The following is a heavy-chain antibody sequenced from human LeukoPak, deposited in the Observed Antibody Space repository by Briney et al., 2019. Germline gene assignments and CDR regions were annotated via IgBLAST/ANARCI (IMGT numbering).Heavy chain of an antibody. CDR1: GFTFSSYG. CDR3: AKDPYGDYVVVDYFDY. J-gene: IGHJ4*02. Sequence: PGGSLRLSCAASGFTFSSYGMHWVRQAPGKGLEWVAVISYDGDNKFYADSVKGRFTISRDNPKNTLYLQMNSLRAEDTAVYHCAKDPYGDYVVVDYFDYWGQGTLVTVSS. D-gene: IGHD4-17*01. CDR2: ISYDGDNK. V-gene: IGHV3-30*18.